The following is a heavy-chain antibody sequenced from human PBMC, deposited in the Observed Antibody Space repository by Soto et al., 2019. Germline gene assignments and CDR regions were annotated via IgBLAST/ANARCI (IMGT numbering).Heavy chain of an antibody. Sequence: QVQLVQSGAEVKKPGSSVKVSCKASGGTFSSYAISWVRQAPGQGLEWMGGIIPIFGTANYAQKFQGRVTITADESTRTAYMELSSLRSEDTAVYYCARDLDNRWELLGMGYWGQGTLVTVSS. J-gene: IGHJ4*02. CDR2: IIPIFGTA. V-gene: IGHV1-69*01. D-gene: IGHD1-26*01. CDR3: ARDLDNRWELLGMGY. CDR1: GGTFSSYA.